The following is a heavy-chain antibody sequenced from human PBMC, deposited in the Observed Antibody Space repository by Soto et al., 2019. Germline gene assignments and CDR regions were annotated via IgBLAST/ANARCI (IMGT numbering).Heavy chain of an antibody. D-gene: IGHD3-9*01. Sequence: QVQLVESGGGWVQPGRSLRLSCEATGFSFTTYGMHRVRQAPGTGLEWEAVIGYDGNNKYYADSVEGRFTISRDNSKNPLDLQMKRLRGGDTAVYYCARGVLTGIVGSFGSPLDIWGQGTVVTVSS. V-gene: IGHV3-33*01. CDR1: GFSFTTYG. CDR3: ARGVLTGIVGSFGSPLDI. CDR2: IGYDGNNK. J-gene: IGHJ3*02.